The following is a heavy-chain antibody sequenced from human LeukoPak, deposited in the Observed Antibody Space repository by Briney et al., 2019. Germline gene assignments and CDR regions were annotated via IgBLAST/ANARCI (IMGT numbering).Heavy chain of an antibody. D-gene: IGHD1/OR15-1a*01. CDR1: GFTFSTHA. J-gene: IGHJ4*02. Sequence: GGSLRLSCAASGFTFSTHAMSWVRQAPEKGLEWVSSLSGDGSTTYHADSVKGRFTISRDNSRSTLYLQVNSLSAEDTAVYYCARGTSLGRPGTYYFDYWGQGALVTVSS. CDR2: LSGDGSTT. CDR3: ARGTSLGRPGTYYFDY. V-gene: IGHV3-23*01.